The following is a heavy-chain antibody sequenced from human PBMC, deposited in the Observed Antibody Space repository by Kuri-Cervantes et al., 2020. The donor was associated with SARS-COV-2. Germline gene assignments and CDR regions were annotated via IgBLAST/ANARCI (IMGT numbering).Heavy chain of an antibody. CDR1: GYTFTSYY. J-gene: IGHJ4*02. CDR3: ARSPSNGDYDGWFDY. V-gene: IGHV1-46*01. D-gene: IGHD4-17*01. CDR2: INPSGGST. Sequence: ASVKVSCKASGYTFTSYYMHWVRQAPGQGLGWMGIINPSGGSTSYAQKFQGRVTMTRDTSTSTVYMELSSLRSGDTAVYYCARSPSNGDYDGWFDYWGQGTLVTVSS.